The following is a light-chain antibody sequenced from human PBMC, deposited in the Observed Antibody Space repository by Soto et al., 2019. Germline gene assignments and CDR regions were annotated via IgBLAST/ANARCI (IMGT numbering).Light chain of an antibody. J-gene: IGLJ2*01. CDR1: SSNIGNNA. Sequence: QSVLTQPPSVSDAPRQRVTISCSGNSSNIGNNAVSWYQQLPGKAPKLLMYYDDLLPSGVSDRFSGFKSGTSASLAISGLQSEDEADYYCATWDDRLNGVVFGGGTKVTVL. V-gene: IGLV1-36*01. CDR3: ATWDDRLNGVV. CDR2: YDD.